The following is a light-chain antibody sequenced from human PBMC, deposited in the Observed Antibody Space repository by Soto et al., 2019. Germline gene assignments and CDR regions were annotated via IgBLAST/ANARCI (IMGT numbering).Light chain of an antibody. CDR1: QSVSSY. J-gene: IGKJ1*01. CDR2: DAS. Sequence: EIVLTQPPATLSLSPGERATLSCRASQSVSSYLAWYQQKPGQAPRLLIYDASNRATGIPARFSGSGSGTDFTLTISSLEPEDFATYYCQQYNSYPWTFGQGTKVEIK. CDR3: QQYNSYPWT. V-gene: IGKV3-11*01.